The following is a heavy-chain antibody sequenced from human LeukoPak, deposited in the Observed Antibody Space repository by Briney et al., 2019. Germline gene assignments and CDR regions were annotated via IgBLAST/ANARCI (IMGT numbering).Heavy chain of an antibody. V-gene: IGHV4-31*03. J-gene: IGHJ5*02. Sequence: SETLSLTCSVSGGSISSGGYYWSWIRQHPGKGLEWIGYIYYSGSTYYNPSLKSRVTISVDTSKNQFSLKLSSVTAADTAVYYCARSEGYCSSTSCLFDPWGQGTLVTVSS. D-gene: IGHD2-2*01. CDR3: ARSEGYCSSTSCLFDP. CDR2: IYYSGST. CDR1: GGSISSGGYY.